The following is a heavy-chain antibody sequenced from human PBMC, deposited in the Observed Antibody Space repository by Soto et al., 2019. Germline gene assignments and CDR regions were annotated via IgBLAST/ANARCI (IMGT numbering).Heavy chain of an antibody. CDR3: GVQYDY. CDR2: IYSGGYT. Sequence: GGSLRLSCAVSGFTVSNNYMSWVRQAPGKGLEGVSVIYSGGYTAYGDSVKGRFTISRDNSTYRMYLQMNNLRAEDTAVYYCGVQYDYWGQGTQVTVSS. V-gene: IGHV3-53*01. CDR1: GFTVSNNY. J-gene: IGHJ4*02.